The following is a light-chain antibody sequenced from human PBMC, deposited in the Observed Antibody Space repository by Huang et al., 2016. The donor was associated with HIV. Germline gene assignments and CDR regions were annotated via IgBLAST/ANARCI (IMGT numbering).Light chain of an antibody. CDR3: QQFNSYPLA. CDR1: QAINNY. Sequence: IQLTQSPSSLSASVGDRVTITCRASQAINNYLAWYQQKPGTAPKLLIHDASTLQSGVPSRFSGGGSGTDYTLTISGLQPEDLATYYCQQFNSYPLAFGQGTRLEIK. V-gene: IGKV1-9*01. CDR2: DAS. J-gene: IGKJ5*01.